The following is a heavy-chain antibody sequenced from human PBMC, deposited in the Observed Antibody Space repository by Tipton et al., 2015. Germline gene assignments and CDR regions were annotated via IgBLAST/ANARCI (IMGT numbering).Heavy chain of an antibody. D-gene: IGHD5-24*01. Sequence: LRLSCDASGYSISSGYYWSWIRQPPGKGLEWIGYISYTETSHYNPSLKSRVTISVDTSKNQFSLRLSSVTAADTAVYYCARDLEHGMDVWGQGTTVTVSS. J-gene: IGHJ6*02. CDR3: ARDLEHGMDV. V-gene: IGHV4-38-2*02. CDR2: ISYTETS. CDR1: GYSISSGYY.